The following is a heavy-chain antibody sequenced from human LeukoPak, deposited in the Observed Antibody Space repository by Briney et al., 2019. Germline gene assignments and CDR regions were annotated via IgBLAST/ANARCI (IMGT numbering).Heavy chain of an antibody. Sequence: PSETLSLTCAVYGGSFSGYYWSWIRQAPGKGLEWIGEINHSGSTNYNPSLKSRVTISVDTSKNQFSLKLSSVTAADTAVYYCARLLDPYYGMDVWGQGTTVTVSS. V-gene: IGHV4-34*01. J-gene: IGHJ6*02. CDR1: GGSFSGYY. CDR2: INHSGST. CDR3: ARLLDPYYGMDV.